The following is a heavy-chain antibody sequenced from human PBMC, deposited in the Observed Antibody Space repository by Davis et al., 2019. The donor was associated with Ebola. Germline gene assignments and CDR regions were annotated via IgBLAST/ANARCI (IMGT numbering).Heavy chain of an antibody. V-gene: IGHV6-1*01. CDR1: GDSVSGNNGA. Sequence: HSQTLSLTCAISGDSVSGNNGAWNWIRQSPSRGLEWLGRTYYYRSKWYIDYAESVRGRIIINPDTSKNQLSLQLRSVTPEDTAVYYCARGWLRSKFDFWGQGTLVTVSS. CDR2: TYYYRSKWYI. J-gene: IGHJ4*02. CDR3: ARGWLRSKFDF. D-gene: IGHD5-12*01.